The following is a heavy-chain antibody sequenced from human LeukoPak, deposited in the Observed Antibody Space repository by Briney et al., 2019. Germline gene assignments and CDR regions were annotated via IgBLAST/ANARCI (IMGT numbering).Heavy chain of an antibody. CDR3: AKDRGVGIYYFDS. CDR2: INWNSGYI. J-gene: IGHJ4*02. D-gene: IGHD1-26*01. V-gene: IGHV3-9*01. Sequence: GGSLRLSCAASGFSFSAYWVHWVRQAPGKGLEWVSGINWNSGYIGYADSVKGRFTISRDNAKSSLYLQMNSLRTEDTALYYCAKDRGVGIYYFDSWGQGTLVTVSS. CDR1: GFSFSAYW.